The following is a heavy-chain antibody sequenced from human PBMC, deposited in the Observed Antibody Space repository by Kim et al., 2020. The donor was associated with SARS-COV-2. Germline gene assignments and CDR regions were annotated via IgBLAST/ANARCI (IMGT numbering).Heavy chain of an antibody. J-gene: IGHJ4*02. V-gene: IGHV4-34*01. Sequence: STNCNLALKSRVTISVDTSKNQFSLKLSSVTAADTAVYYCARGRARIFDYWGQGTLVTVSS. CDR3: ARGRARIFDY. CDR2: ST.